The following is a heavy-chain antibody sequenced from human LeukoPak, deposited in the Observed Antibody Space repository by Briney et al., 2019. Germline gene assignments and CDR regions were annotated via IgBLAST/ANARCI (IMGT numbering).Heavy chain of an antibody. D-gene: IGHD3-16*01. CDR2: IYCSGST. V-gene: IGHV4-59*01. J-gene: IGHJ6*03. Sequence: SETLSLTCTVSGGSISSYYWSWIRQPPGKGLEWIGYIYCSGSTNYNPSLKSRVTISVDTSKNQFSLKLSSVTAADTAVYYCARDGGYYYMDVWGKGTTVTVSS. CDR1: GGSISSYY. CDR3: ARDGGYYYMDV.